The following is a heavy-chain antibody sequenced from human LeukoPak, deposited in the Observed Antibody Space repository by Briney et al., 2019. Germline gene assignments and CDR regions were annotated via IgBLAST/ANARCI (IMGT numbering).Heavy chain of an antibody. CDR1: GDFISSSNSY. CDR3: ARRRIAVAGTHFDY. J-gene: IGHJ4*02. V-gene: IGHV4-39*01. D-gene: IGHD6-19*01. Sequence: PSETLSLTCTVSGDFISSSNSYWGWIRQPPGKGLEWIGSIYYTGNTYYNASLKSRVSISVDMSKNQFSLRLTSVTAADTAVYYCARRRIAVAGTHFDYWGQGTLVTVSS. CDR2: IYYTGNT.